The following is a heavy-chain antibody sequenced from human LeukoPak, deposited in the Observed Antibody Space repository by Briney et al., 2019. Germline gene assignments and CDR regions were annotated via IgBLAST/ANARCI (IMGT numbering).Heavy chain of an antibody. CDR3: ARVSLSGWYVY. J-gene: IGHJ4*02. V-gene: IGHV1-8*03. Sequence: ASVKVSCKASGYTFTSYDINWVRQATGQGLEWMGWMNPNSGNTGYAQKFQGRVTITRNPSISTAYMELSSLRSEDTAVYYCARVSLSGWYVYWGQGTLVTVSS. CDR2: MNPNSGNT. D-gene: IGHD6-19*01. CDR1: GYTFTSYD.